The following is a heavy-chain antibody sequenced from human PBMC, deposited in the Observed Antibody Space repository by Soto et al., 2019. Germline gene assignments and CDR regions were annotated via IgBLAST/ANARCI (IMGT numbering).Heavy chain of an antibody. V-gene: IGHV4-30-4*01. J-gene: IGHJ6*02. D-gene: IGHD3-10*01. CDR2: IYYSGST. Sequence: SETLSLTCTVSGGSISSGDYYWSWIRQPPGKGLEWIGYIYYSGSTYYNPSLKSRVTISVDTSKNQFSLKLSSVTAADTAVYYCARDLFEGGFGTVYYYYGMDVWGQGTAVTVSS. CDR1: GGSISSGDYY. CDR3: ARDLFEGGFGTVYYYYGMDV.